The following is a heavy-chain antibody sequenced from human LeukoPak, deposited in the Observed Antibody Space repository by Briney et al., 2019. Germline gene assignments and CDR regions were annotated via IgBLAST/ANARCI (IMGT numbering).Heavy chain of an antibody. CDR3: ARGAYGSGSYGDNWFDP. D-gene: IGHD3-10*01. CDR2: IKEDGSEK. J-gene: IGHJ5*02. CDR1: GFTFSSYW. Sequence: GGSLRLSCAASGFTFSSYWMSWVRQAPGKGLEWVANIKEDGSEKRDVDSVKGRFTISRDNSKNTLYLQMNSLRAEDTAVYYCARGAYGSGSYGDNWFDPWGQGTLVTVSS. V-gene: IGHV3-7*01.